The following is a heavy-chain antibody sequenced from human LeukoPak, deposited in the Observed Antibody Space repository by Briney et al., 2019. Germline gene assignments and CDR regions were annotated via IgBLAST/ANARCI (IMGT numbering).Heavy chain of an antibody. V-gene: IGHV3-23*01. CDR2: ISGSGGST. D-gene: IGHD3-22*01. CDR1: GFTFSSYA. Sequence: PGGSLRLSCAASGFTFSSYAMSWVRQAPGKGLEWVSAISGSGGSTYYADSVKGRFTISRDNSKNTLYLQMNSLRAEDTAVYYCAKDLHYLYYYDSSDYYPQNDYWGQGTLVTVSS. CDR3: AKDLHYLYYYDSSDYYPQNDY. J-gene: IGHJ4*02.